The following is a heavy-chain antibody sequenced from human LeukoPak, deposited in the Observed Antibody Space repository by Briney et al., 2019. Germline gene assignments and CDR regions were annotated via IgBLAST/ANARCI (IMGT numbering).Heavy chain of an antibody. J-gene: IGHJ4*02. CDR2: IYTSGST. CDR1: GGSISSGSYY. CDR3: ARGGHYYDSSAYGFDY. V-gene: IGHV4-61*02. D-gene: IGHD3-22*01. Sequence: SETLSLTCTVSGGSISSGSYYWSWIRQPAGKGLEWIGRIYTSGSTNYNPSLKSRVAISVDTSKNQFSLKLSSVTAADTAVYYCARGGHYYDSSAYGFDYWGQGTLVTVSS.